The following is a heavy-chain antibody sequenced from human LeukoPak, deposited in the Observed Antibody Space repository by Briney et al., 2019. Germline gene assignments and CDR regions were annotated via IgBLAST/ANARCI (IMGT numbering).Heavy chain of an antibody. CDR1: GGSFSGHY. CDR3: ASFFYDSVDYYYVPHFDC. Sequence: SETLSLTCAVNGGSFSGHYWSWIRQPPGKGLEWIGEIHHSGNTNYNPSLKSRVIISVDTSKNQFFLNLSSLTAADTAVYYCASFFYDSVDYYYVPHFDCWGQGTPVTVSS. CDR2: IHHSGNT. D-gene: IGHD3-22*01. J-gene: IGHJ4*02. V-gene: IGHV4-34*01.